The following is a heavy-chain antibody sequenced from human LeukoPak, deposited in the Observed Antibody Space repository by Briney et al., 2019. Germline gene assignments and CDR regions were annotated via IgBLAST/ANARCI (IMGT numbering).Heavy chain of an antibody. D-gene: IGHD1-20*01. CDR3: ARDRGITGNLGWFDP. Sequence: SETLSLTCTVSGDSMSSYYWGWIRQPPGKGLEWIGDIYYSGSTNYNPSLKSRVIILTDTSKNQFSLRLSSVTAADTAVYYCARDRGITGNLGWFDPWGQGTLVTVSS. V-gene: IGHV4-59*01. CDR2: IYYSGST. CDR1: GDSMSSYY. J-gene: IGHJ5*02.